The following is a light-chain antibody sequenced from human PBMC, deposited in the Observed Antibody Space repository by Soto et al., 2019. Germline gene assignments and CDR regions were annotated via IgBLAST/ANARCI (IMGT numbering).Light chain of an antibody. V-gene: IGKV3-20*01. J-gene: IGKJ1*01. CDR1: QSVSSSY. Sequence: VLTHSPGTLSLSPRERATLSCRASQSVSSSYLAWYQQKPGQAPRLLIYGASSRASGIPDRFSGSGSGTDFTLTISRLEPEDFAVYYCQQYGSSPWTFGQGTKVDIK. CDR3: QQYGSSPWT. CDR2: GAS.